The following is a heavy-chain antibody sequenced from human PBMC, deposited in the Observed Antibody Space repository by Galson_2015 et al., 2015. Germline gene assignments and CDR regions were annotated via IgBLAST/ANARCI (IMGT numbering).Heavy chain of an antibody. CDR3: ARDGPGNHRPSSWYYFDC. CDR2: ISSSSSYI. Sequence: SLRLSCAASGFTFSSYSMNWVRQAPGKGLGWVSSISSSSSYIYYADSVKGRFTISRDNAKNSLYLQMNSLRAEDTAVYYCARDGPGNHRPSSWYYFDCWGQGTLVTVSS. CDR1: GFTFSSYS. J-gene: IGHJ4*02. D-gene: IGHD6-13*01. V-gene: IGHV3-21*01.